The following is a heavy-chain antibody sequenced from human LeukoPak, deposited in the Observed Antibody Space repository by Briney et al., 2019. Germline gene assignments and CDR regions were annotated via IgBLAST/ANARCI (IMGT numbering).Heavy chain of an antibody. J-gene: IGHJ4*02. CDR2: IYHSGST. D-gene: IGHD5-18*01. CDR1: GYSISSGYY. CDR3: ARGRHGYSYGHRLLVFDY. V-gene: IGHV4-38-2*02. Sequence: SETLSLTCTVSGYSISSGYYWGWIRQPPGKGLEWIGSIYHSGSTYYNPSLKSRVTISVDTSKNQFSLKLSSVTAADTAVYYCARGRHGYSYGHRLLVFDYWGQGTLVTVSS.